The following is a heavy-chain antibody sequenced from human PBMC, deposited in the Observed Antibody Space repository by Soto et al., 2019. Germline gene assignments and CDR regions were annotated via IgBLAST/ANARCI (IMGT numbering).Heavy chain of an antibody. CDR2: ISGSGGST. J-gene: IGHJ6*03. V-gene: IGHV3-23*01. CDR1: GFTFSSYA. D-gene: IGHD3-10*02. Sequence: GGSLRLSCAASGFTFSSYAMSWVRQAPGKGLEWVSAISGSGGSTYYADSVKGRFTISRDNSKNTLYLQMNSLRAEDTAVYYCAKCSGSYYKLYYYYYMDVWGKGTTVTVSS. CDR3: AKCSGSYYKLYYYYYMDV.